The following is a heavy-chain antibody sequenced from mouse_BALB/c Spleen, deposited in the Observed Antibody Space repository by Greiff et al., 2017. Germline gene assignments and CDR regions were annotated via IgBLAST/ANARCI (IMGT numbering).Heavy chain of an antibody. J-gene: IGHJ4*01. D-gene: IGHD2-14*01. V-gene: IGHV2-6-4*01. CDR1: GFSLSRYS. CDR3: ARNYWVRQYYYAMDY. Sequence: VKVVESGPGLVAPSQSLSITCTVSGFSLSRYSVHWVRQPPGKGLEWLGMIWGGGSTDYNSALKSRLSISKDNSKSQVFLKMNSLQTDDTAMYYCARNYWVRQYYYAMDYWGQGTSVTVSS. CDR2: IWGGGST.